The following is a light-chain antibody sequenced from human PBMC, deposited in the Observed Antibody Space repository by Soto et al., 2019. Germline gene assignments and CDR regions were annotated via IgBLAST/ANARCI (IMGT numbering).Light chain of an antibody. V-gene: IGKV1-6*01. CDR3: QQDYNYPT. J-gene: IGKJ4*01. Sequence: AIQMTQSPSSLSASVGDRVTITCRASQGIRNDLGWYQQKPGKAPKLLIYAASSLQSGVPSRFSGSGSGTDFTLTISSLQPEDFATYYCQQDYNYPTFGGGTKVEIK. CDR2: AAS. CDR1: QGIRND.